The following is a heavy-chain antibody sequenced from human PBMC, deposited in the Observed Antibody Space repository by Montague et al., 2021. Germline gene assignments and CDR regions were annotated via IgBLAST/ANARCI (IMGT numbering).Heavy chain of an antibody. CDR1: GDSISSYEYD. CDR3: ARASPVVEPWVGEHKGAFDI. J-gene: IGHJ3*02. Sequence: TLSLTCSVSGDSISSYEYDWTWIRQPAGRGLEWIGRVYKRGDTNTNPSLRSRLTLSVDTSKNHFSLTSTSVTAADTAVYFGARASPVVEPWVGEHKGAFDIWGQGTLVTVSS. D-gene: IGHD3-16*01. CDR2: VYKRGDT. V-gene: IGHV4-61*02.